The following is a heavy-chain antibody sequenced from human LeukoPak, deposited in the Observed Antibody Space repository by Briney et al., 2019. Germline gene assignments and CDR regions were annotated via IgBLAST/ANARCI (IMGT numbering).Heavy chain of an antibody. Sequence: SEALSLTCTVSGGSISSYYWSWIRQPPGKGLEWIGYIYYSGSTNYSPSLKSRVTISVDTSKNQFSLKLSSVTAADTAVYYCARDREATFDYWGQGTLVTVSS. CDR2: IYYSGST. V-gene: IGHV4-59*01. J-gene: IGHJ4*02. CDR3: ARDREATFDY. CDR1: GGSISSYY. D-gene: IGHD1-26*01.